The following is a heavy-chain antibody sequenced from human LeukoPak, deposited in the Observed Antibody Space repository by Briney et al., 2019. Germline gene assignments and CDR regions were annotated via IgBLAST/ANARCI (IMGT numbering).Heavy chain of an antibody. V-gene: IGHV1-2*02. CDR2: INPNSGGT. D-gene: IGHD2-2*01. Sequence: ASVKVSCKASGYTFTSYYMHWVRQAPGQGLEWMGWINPNSGGTNYAQKFQGRVTMTRDTSISTAYMELSRLRSDDTAVYYCAREYCSSTSCYDYWGQGTLVTVSS. CDR1: GYTFTSYY. J-gene: IGHJ4*02. CDR3: AREYCSSTSCYDY.